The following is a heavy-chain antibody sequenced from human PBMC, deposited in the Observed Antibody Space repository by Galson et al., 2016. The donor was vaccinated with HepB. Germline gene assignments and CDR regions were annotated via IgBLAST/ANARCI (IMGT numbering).Heavy chain of an antibody. CDR1: GFTFRSYS. V-gene: IGHV3-21*04. Sequence: PVQSLRLSCAASGFTFRSYSFNWVRQAPGKGLEWVSSISSTAWSIYYADSVKGRFTISRDNAKNSLYLQMSSLRVEDTALYYCTRDERYRAQGVTDFWGLGTLVTVSS. J-gene: IGHJ4*02. D-gene: IGHD3-16*02. CDR3: TRDERYRAQGVTDF. CDR2: ISSTAWSI.